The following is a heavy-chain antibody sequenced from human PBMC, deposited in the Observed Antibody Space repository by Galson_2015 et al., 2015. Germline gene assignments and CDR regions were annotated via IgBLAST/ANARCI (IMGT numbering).Heavy chain of an antibody. CDR3: ARDGHGYGDYEGVFDI. J-gene: IGHJ3*02. Sequence: SLRLSCAASGFTFSSYGMHWVRQAPGKGLEWVAFIWYDGSNKYYADSVKGRFTISRDNSKSTLCLQMNSLRAEDTAVYYCARDGHGYGDYEGVFDIWGQGTMVTVSS. V-gene: IGHV3-33*01. CDR1: GFTFSSYG. CDR2: IWYDGSNK. D-gene: IGHD4-17*01.